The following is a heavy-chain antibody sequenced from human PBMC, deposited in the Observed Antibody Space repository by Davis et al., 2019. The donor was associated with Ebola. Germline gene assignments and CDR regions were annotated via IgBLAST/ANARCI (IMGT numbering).Heavy chain of an antibody. Sequence: SETLSLTCTVSGASINSFYWSWIRQSPGKGLEWIGYIYYTGATTYNPSLQGRVTISEDTSKNQFSLKLKSVTAADTAVYYCVRCPDWNSQAGFDYWGQGSLVTVSS. CDR1: GASINSFY. J-gene: IGHJ4*02. CDR2: IYYTGAT. D-gene: IGHD1-7*01. CDR3: VRCPDWNSQAGFDY. V-gene: IGHV4-59*01.